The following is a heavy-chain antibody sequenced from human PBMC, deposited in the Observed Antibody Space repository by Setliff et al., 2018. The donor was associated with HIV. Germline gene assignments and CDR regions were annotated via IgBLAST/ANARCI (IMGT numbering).Heavy chain of an antibody. D-gene: IGHD6-19*01. CDR2: INSATGGT. J-gene: IGHJ4*02. CDR3: ARQIHSSGWYVY. CDR1: GYTFTDNY. V-gene: IGHV1-2*04. Sequence: ASVKVSCKASGYTFTDNYIHWVRQAPGQGLEWMAWINSATGGTNYAQNFQGWVTMTRDTSTSTAYMELRNLTSDDTAVYYCARQIHSSGWYVYWGQGTPVTVSS.